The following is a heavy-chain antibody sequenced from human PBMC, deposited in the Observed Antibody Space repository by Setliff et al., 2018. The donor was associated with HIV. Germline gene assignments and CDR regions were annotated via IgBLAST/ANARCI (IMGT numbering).Heavy chain of an antibody. D-gene: IGHD3-22*01. CDR1: GGSISSYY. Sequence: SETLSLTCTVSGGSISSYYWSWIRLPAGKGLEWIGQIHTTGSTNYNPSLKSRVTISVDTSKNQFSLKLSSVTAADTAVYYCARHSITLVVGVPERDDAFDIWGRGTMVTVSS. CDR3: ARHSITLVVGVPERDDAFDI. J-gene: IGHJ3*02. CDR2: IHTTGST. V-gene: IGHV4-4*08.